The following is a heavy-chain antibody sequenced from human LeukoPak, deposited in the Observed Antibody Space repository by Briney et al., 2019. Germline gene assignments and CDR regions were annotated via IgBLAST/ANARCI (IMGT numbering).Heavy chain of an antibody. J-gene: IGHJ1*01. CDR2: INPNSGGT. V-gene: IGHV1-2*02. D-gene: IGHD2-15*01. CDR1: GYTFTGYY. CDR3: ARAPNHLGYCSGGSCYNYFQH. Sequence: ASVKVPCKASGYTFTGYYMHWVRQAPGQGLEWMGWINPNSGGTNYAQKFQGRVTMTRDTSISTAYMELSRLRSDDTAVYYCARAPNHLGYCSGGSCYNYFQHWGQGTLVTVSS.